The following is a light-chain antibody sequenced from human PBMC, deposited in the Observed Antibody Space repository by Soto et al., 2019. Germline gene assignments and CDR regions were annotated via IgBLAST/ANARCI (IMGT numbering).Light chain of an antibody. J-gene: IGLJ1*01. CDR3: SSYTNINTRACV. V-gene: IGLV2-14*01. CDR1: SGDIGSYNR. CDR2: EVT. Sequence: QSALTQPASVSGSPGQSITISCTGNSGDIGSYNRVSWYQQHPGKAPKLIIYEVTDRPSGVSNRFSGSKSGNTASLTISGLQAEDEAEYYCSSYTNINTRACVFGTGTTVTVL.